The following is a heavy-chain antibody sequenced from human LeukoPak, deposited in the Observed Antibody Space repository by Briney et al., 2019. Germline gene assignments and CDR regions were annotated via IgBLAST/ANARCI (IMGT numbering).Heavy chain of an antibody. CDR3: ARDAGHQLSRRNYYAMDV. CDR1: GGSISSSSYY. V-gene: IGHV4-39*07. CDR2: IYYGGST. D-gene: IGHD2-2*01. Sequence: SETLSLTCTVSGGSISSSSYYWARIRQPPGKGLEWIGSIYYGGSTYYNLSLKSRVTISVDISKNQFSLKVSPVTAADTAVYYCARDAGHQLSRRNYYAMDVWGQGTTVTVSS. J-gene: IGHJ6*02.